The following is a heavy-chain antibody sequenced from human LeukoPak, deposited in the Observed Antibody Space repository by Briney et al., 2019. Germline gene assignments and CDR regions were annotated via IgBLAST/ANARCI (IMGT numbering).Heavy chain of an antibody. V-gene: IGHV1-2*06. D-gene: IGHD3-3*01. CDR2: INPNSGGT. J-gene: IGHJ4*02. Sequence: ASVKVSYKASGYTFTDYYMHWVRQAPGQGLEWMGRINPNSGGTNLAQNFQGRVTMTRDTSISTAYMDLSRLRFDDTAVYYCARQRSGYVVDYWGQGTLVTVSS. CDR1: GYTFTDYY. CDR3: ARQRSGYVVDY.